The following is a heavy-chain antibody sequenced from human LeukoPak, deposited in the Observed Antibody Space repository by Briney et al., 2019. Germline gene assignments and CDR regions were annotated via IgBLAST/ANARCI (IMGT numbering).Heavy chain of an antibody. CDR2: IWYDGSNK. CDR3: ARAPLPTALNHYYYYGMDV. V-gene: IGHV3-33*01. CDR1: GFTFSSFG. J-gene: IGHJ6*02. Sequence: GRSLRLSCAASGFTFSSFGMHWVGQAAGKGLAWVAGIWYDGSNKYYADSVKGRFTISRDNSQNTPYLQMNSLRAEDTAVYYCARAPLPTALNHYYYYGMDVWGQGTTVTVSS. D-gene: IGHD2-2*01.